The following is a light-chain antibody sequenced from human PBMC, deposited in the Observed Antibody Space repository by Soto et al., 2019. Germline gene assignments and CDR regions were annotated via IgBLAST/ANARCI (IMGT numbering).Light chain of an antibody. J-gene: IGKJ1*01. V-gene: IGKV3-15*01. CDR1: QSVSSS. Sequence: EIVMTRSPATLSVSPGERATLSCRASQSVSSSLAWYQQKPGQAPRLLIYGASTRATGIPARFSGSGSGTDFTLTISSLQSEDFAVYYCQHYNNWPRTFGQGTKVEIK. CDR2: GAS. CDR3: QHYNNWPRT.